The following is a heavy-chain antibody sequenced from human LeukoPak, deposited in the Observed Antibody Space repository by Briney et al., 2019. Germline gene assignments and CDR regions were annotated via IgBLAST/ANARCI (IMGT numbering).Heavy chain of an antibody. D-gene: IGHD6-19*01. CDR3: AKLLTVAGSFDY. V-gene: IGHV3-30*18. CDR2: ISYDGSNK. J-gene: IGHJ4*02. CDR1: GFTFSSYA. Sequence: GGSLRLSCAASGFTFSSYAMNWVRQAPGKGLEWVAVISYDGSNKYYADSVKGRFTISRDNSKNTLYLQMNSLRAEDTAVYYCAKLLTVAGSFDYWGQGTLVTVSS.